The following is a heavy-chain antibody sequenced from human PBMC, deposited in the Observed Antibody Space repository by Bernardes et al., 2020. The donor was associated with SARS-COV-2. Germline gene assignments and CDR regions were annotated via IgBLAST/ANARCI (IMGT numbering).Heavy chain of an antibody. Sequence: SETLSLTCTVSGGSISSGGYYWSWIRQHPGKGLEWIGYIYYSGSTYYNPSLKSRVTISVDTSKNQFSLKLSSVTAADTAVYYCARDLDRLYSGSRTDAFDIWGQGTMVTVSS. CDR1: GGSISSGGYY. CDR2: IYYSGST. V-gene: IGHV4-31*03. D-gene: IGHD1-26*01. CDR3: ARDLDRLYSGSRTDAFDI. J-gene: IGHJ3*02.